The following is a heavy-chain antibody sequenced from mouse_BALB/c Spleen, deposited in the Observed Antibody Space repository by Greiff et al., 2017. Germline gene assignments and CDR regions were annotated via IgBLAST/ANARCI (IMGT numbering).Heavy chain of an antibody. V-gene: IGHV1-69*01. CDR1: GYTFTDYW. CDR2: IDTSDSYT. CDR3: ARWTVVADY. J-gene: IGHJ2*01. Sequence: VQLQQPGAELVMPGASVKMSCKASGYTFTDYWMHWVKQRPGQGLEWIGAIDTSDSYTSYNQKFKGKATLTVDESSSTAYMQLSSLTSEDSAVYYCARWTVVADYWGQGTTLTVSS. D-gene: IGHD1-1*01.